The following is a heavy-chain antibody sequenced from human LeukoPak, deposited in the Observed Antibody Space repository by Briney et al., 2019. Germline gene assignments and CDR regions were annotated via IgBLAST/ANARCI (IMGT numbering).Heavy chain of an antibody. D-gene: IGHD3-10*01. CDR1: GYTFSGYY. Sequence: GASVKVSCKTSGYTFSGYYIHWVRQAPGQGLEWMGWINPNSGGTNYAQKFQGWVTMTRDTSIRTVHLELNRLTSDDTAVYYCARDYYNSRSEGAFDIWGQGTMVTVSS. J-gene: IGHJ3*02. V-gene: IGHV1-2*04. CDR2: INPNSGGT. CDR3: ARDYYNSRSEGAFDI.